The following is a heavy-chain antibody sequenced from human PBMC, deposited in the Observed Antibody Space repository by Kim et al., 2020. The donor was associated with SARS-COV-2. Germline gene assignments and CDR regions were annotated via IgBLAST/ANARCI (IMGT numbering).Heavy chain of an antibody. D-gene: IGHD5-18*01. CDR3: ASSSLRRGYSYLLDMYGMDV. CDR1: GFTFSSYA. V-gene: IGHV3-23*01. J-gene: IGHJ6*02. CDR2: ISGSGGST. Sequence: GGSLRLSCAASGFTFSSYAMSWVRQAPGKGLEWVSAISGSGGSTYYADSVKGRFTISRDNSKNTLYLQMNSLRAEDTAVYYCASSSLRRGYSYLLDMYGMDVWGQGTTVTVSS.